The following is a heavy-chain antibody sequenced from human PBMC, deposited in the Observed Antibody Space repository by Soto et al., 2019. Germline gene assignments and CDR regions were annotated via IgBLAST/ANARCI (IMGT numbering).Heavy chain of an antibody. J-gene: IGHJ5*02. CDR2: IVPLFGTT. D-gene: IGHD6-13*01. V-gene: IGHV1-69*01. Sequence: QVQLVQSGAEVKKPGSSVKASCKASGGNFTSYAISWVRQAPGQGLEFMGGIVPLFGTTNYAHKFRGRVTITADESTSTVYMELISLTAEDTAVYYCAKASGRSWYNWFDPWGQGTLVTVST. CDR1: GGNFTSYA. CDR3: AKASGRSWYNWFDP.